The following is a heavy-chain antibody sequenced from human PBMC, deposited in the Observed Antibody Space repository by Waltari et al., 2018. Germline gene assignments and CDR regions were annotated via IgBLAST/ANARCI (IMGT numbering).Heavy chain of an antibody. V-gene: IGHV1-8*01. CDR2: MNPNRGNT. CDR1: GYTFTSYD. Sequence: QVQLVQSGAEVKKPGASVKVSCKASGYTFTSYDINWLRQATGPGLVWMGWMNPNRGNTGYAQKFQSRVTMTRSTTRSTAYMELSSLISEDKAVYYCASSKAKNRYYYDYMDVWGKGTTVTVSS. J-gene: IGHJ6*03. CDR3: ASSKAKNRYYYDYMDV.